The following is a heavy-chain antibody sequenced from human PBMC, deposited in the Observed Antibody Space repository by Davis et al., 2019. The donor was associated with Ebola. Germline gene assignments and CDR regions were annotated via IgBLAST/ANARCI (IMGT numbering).Heavy chain of an antibody. J-gene: IGHJ3*02. CDR1: GYTFTAYY. CDR3: ARVSGPGTIFPVGDAFDI. V-gene: IGHV1-2*06. D-gene: IGHD3-10*02. Sequence: ASVKVSCKASGYTFTAYYMHWVRQARGQGLEWMGRINANTGGTNYAQNFQGRVTIMRDTSITTAYMELSRLRSDDTALYYCARVSGPGTIFPVGDAFDIWGQGTMVTVSS. CDR2: INANTGGT.